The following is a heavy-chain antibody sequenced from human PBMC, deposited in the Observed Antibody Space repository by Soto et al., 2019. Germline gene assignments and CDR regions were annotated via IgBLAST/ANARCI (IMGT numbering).Heavy chain of an antibody. D-gene: IGHD1-26*01. J-gene: IGHJ3*02. Sequence: SETLSLTCTVSGVSISSGGYYWTWIRQHPQKGLEWIGHIYYSGSTYYNPSLKSRVTISVDTSKNQFSLKLSSVTAADTAVYYCARDRAQWELPYDAFDIWGQGTMVTVSS. V-gene: IGHV4-31*03. CDR2: IYYSGST. CDR3: ARDRAQWELPYDAFDI. CDR1: GVSISSGGYY.